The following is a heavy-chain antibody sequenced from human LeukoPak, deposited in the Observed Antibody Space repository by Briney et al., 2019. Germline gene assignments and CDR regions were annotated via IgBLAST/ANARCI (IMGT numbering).Heavy chain of an antibody. J-gene: IGHJ4*02. D-gene: IGHD3-3*01. V-gene: IGHV4-61*09. Sequence: SQTLSLTCSVSGASLNSVDYYWGWIRQAAGKGLEWIGHIYTSGTTKSNPSLKSRVTMSLDTSKSQFSLNLSSVTAADTAVYYCLREEAYDNVFDHWGQGIQVTVSS. CDR2: IYTSGTT. CDR1: GASLNSVDYY. CDR3: LREEAYDNVFDH.